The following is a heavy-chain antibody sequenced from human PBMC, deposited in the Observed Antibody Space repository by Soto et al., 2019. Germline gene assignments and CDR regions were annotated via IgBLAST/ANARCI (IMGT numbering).Heavy chain of an antibody. D-gene: IGHD2-2*01. V-gene: IGHV3-48*01. CDR2: ISSSSSTI. CDR3: ARVTYCSSTSCFDY. J-gene: IGHJ4*02. Sequence: GGSLRLSCAASGFTFGSYSMNWVRQAPGKGLEWVSYISSSSSTIYYADSVKGRFTISRDNAKNSLYLQMNSLRAEDTAVYYCARVTYCSSTSCFDYWGQGTLVTVSS. CDR1: GFTFGSYS.